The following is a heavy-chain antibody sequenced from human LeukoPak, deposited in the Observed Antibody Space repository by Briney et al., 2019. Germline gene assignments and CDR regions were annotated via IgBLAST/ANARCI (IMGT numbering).Heavy chain of an antibody. V-gene: IGHV3-23*01. Sequence: AGGSLRLSCAASGFTFSNYGMSWVRQAPGKGLEWVSGISGSGDGTYYADSVKGHFTISRDNSKSTLYLQMNSLRAEDTALYYCARTRDSGFSTDAFDIWGQGTMVTVSS. J-gene: IGHJ3*02. CDR2: ISGSGDGT. CDR3: ARTRDSGFSTDAFDI. CDR1: GFTFSNYG. D-gene: IGHD3-3*01.